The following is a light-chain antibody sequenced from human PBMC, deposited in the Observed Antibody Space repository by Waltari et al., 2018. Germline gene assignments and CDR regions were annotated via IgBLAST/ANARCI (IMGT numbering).Light chain of an antibody. J-gene: IGKJ2*01. CDR2: GAS. Sequence: MTQSHATLSVSLGERATLSCRASENIQNKLALYQQKPGQAPRLLVFGASTRATGIPDRFSGSGSGTDFTLTISSLQSEDFAVYYCHQYDNWPPTFGQGTKLDI. CDR3: HQYDNWPPT. V-gene: IGKV3-15*01. CDR1: ENIQNK.